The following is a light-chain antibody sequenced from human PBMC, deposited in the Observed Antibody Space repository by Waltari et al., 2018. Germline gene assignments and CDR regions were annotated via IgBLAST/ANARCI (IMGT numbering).Light chain of an antibody. CDR1: SSDVGGYNY. V-gene: IGLV2-14*03. J-gene: IGLJ3*02. CDR3: SSFTSSNTWV. CDR2: DVN. Sequence: QSALTQPASVSGSPGQSITMSYTGTSSDVGGYNYVPWYQHHPGKAPKLIIYDVNKRPSGVSNRFSGSKSGNTASLTISGLQAEDEADYYCSSFTSSNTWVFGGGTKLTVL.